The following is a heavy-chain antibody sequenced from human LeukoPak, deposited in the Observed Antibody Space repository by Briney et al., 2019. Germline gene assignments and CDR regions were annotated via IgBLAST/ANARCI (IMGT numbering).Heavy chain of an antibody. J-gene: IGHJ4*02. CDR2: ISSSSSTI. CDR3: ARGHGSGSYYPDY. Sequence: PGGSLRLSRAASGFTFSSYSMNWVRQAPGKGLEWVSYISSSSSTIYYAGSVKGRFTISRDNAKNSLYLQMNSLRAEDTAVYYCARGHGSGSYYPDYWGQGTLVTVSS. CDR1: GFTFSSYS. D-gene: IGHD3-10*01. V-gene: IGHV3-48*01.